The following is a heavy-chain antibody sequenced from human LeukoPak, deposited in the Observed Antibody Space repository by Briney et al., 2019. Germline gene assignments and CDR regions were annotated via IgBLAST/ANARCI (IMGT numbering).Heavy chain of an antibody. CDR1: GGTFSSYA. CDR2: ISGNNANT. CDR3: ARRRLDSSWCFDY. D-gene: IGHD6-13*01. Sequence: ASVKVSCKASGGTFSSYAISWVRQAPGQGLEWMAWISGNNANTKYAQKVQGRVTVTTDTSTSTAYMELGSLTSDDTAVYYCARRRLDSSWCFDYWGQGTLVTVSS. V-gene: IGHV1-18*01. J-gene: IGHJ4*02.